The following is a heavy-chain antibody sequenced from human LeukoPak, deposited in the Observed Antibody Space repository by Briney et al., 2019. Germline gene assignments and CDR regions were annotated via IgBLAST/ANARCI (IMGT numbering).Heavy chain of an antibody. V-gene: IGHV5-51*01. CDR3: ARHRDGSGSYYEYYFDY. CDR1: GYSFTSHW. D-gene: IGHD3-10*01. J-gene: IGHJ4*02. Sequence: GESLKISCKGSGYSFTSHWIGWVRQMPGKGLEWMGIIYPDDSDTRYNPSFQGQVTISADKSISTAYLQWSSLKASDTAIYYCARHRDGSGSYYEYYFDYWGQGTLVTVSS. CDR2: IYPDDSDT.